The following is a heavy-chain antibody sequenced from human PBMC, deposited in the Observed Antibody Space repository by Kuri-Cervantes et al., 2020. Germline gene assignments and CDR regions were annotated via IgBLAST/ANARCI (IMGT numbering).Heavy chain of an antibody. CDR2: ISAYNGDT. V-gene: IGHV1-18*01. D-gene: IGHD1-26*01. CDR1: GYTFTSYG. CDR3: AREGSGSYYFDY. J-gene: IGHJ4*02. Sequence: ASVKVSCKASGYTFTSYGISWVRQAPGQGLEWMGWISAYNGDTNYAQKFQGRVTITTDESTSTAYMELSSLRSEDTAVYYCAREGSGSYYFDYWGQGTLVTVSS.